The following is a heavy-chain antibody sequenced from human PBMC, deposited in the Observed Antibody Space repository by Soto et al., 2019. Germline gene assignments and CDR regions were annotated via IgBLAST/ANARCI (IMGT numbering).Heavy chain of an antibody. J-gene: IGHJ4*02. Sequence: EVQLLESGGGLVQPGGSLRLSCAASGFTFSSYAMSWVRQAPRKGLEWVSAISGSGGSTYYADAVKGLFTISRDNSKNTLYLQMNSLRAEDTAVYYCAKDGLTVVRYYFDYWGQGTLVTVSS. V-gene: IGHV3-23*01. CDR2: ISGSGGST. D-gene: IGHD2-15*01. CDR3: AKDGLTVVRYYFDY. CDR1: GFTFSSYA.